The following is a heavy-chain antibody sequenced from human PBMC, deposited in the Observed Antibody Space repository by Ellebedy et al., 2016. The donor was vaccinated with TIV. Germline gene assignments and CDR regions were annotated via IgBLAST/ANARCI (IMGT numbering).Heavy chain of an antibody. V-gene: IGHV2-70*17. D-gene: IGHD6-19*01. Sequence: SGPTLVKPTQTLTLTCTFSGFSLSTSRLSVSWIRQPPGKALEGLARIDWDDDKFYSTSLRTRLTISKDSSENQVVLTMTNMDPEDTATYYRALISSGWGFDYWGQGALVTVSS. CDR3: ALISSGWGFDY. CDR1: GFSLSTSRLS. CDR2: IDWDDDK. J-gene: IGHJ4*02.